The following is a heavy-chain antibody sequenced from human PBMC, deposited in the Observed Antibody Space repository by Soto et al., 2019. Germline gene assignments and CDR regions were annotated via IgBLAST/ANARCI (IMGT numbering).Heavy chain of an antibody. V-gene: IGHV2-5*02. CDR1: GFSLSTSGVG. CDR2: IYWDDDK. J-gene: IGHJ4*02. CDR3: AHSPWTGTKAYSDY. Sequence: QITLEESGPTRVKPTQSLALTCTFSGFSLSTSGVGVGWVRQPPVKALEWLALIYWDDDKRYSPSLQSRLTIHKDTAEHHGVLIMINIDPVDTATYCCAHSPWTGTKAYSDYWGLGTLVTVSS. D-gene: IGHD1-1*01.